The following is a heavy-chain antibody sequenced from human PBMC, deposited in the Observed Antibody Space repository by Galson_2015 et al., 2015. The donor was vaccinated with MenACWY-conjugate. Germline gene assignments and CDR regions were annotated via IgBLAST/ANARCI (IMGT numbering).Heavy chain of an antibody. V-gene: IGHV3-7*01. Sequence: SLRLSCAASGFTFDSYRMSWVRQAPGKGLEWVTNIYRDGGGTYYASSVKGRFTISKDNAENSLYLQMNSLRAEDTAIYYCARIIHDGLDYRGQGTLVTVSS. D-gene: IGHD1-1*01. CDR1: GFTFDSYR. CDR3: ARIIHDGLDY. CDR2: IYRDGGGT. J-gene: IGHJ4*02.